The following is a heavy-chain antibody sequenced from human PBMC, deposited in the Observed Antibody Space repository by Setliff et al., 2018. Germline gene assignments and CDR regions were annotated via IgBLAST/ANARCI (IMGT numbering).Heavy chain of an antibody. CDR2: IWDDGVKK. CDR1: GFTFSTYR. J-gene: IGHJ4*02. CDR3: AKAESSTAASTPIDY. V-gene: IGHV3-33*06. Sequence: GGSLRLSCAASGFTFSTYRMHWVRQAPGKGLEWVAVIWDDGVKKYHTDSVKGRFTISRDNSNNILYLQMNNLRAEDTALYYCAKAESSTAASTPIDYWGRGILVTVSS. D-gene: IGHD2-2*01.